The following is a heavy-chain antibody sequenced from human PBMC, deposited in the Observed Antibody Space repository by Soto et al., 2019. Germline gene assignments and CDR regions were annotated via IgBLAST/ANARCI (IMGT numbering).Heavy chain of an antibody. D-gene: IGHD6-13*01. V-gene: IGHV4-31*03. CDR2: IYYSGST. CDR3: ARDLQGTGIAAAGPYYYYGMDV. Sequence: PSETLSLTCTVSGGSISSGGYYWSWIRQHPGKGREWIGYIYYSGSTYYNPSLKSRVTISVDTSKNQFSLKLSSVTAADTAVYYCARDLQGTGIAAAGPYYYYGMDVWGQGTTVTVSS. J-gene: IGHJ6*02. CDR1: GGSISSGGYY.